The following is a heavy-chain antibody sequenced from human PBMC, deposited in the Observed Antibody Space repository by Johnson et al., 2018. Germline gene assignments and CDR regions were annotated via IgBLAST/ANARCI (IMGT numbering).Heavy chain of an antibody. Sequence: VQLVESGGGLVQPGRSLRLSCAVSGFSFDEYAMHWVRQAPGKGLEWVATISWNSGSLAYADSVKGRFTISRDNAQNSLYLQMNSLKTEDTALYYCAKGTGADYYYHMDVWGKGTTVTVSS. V-gene: IGHV3-9*01. D-gene: IGHD1/OR15-1a*01. CDR2: ISWNSGSL. J-gene: IGHJ6*03. CDR3: AKGTGADYYYHMDV. CDR1: GFSFDEYA.